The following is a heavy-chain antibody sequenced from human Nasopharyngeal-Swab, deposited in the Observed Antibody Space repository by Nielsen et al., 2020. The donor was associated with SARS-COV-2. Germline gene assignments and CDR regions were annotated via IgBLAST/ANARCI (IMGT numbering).Heavy chain of an antibody. CDR3: ASPKYDFWSGFDY. Sequence: SETLSLTCTVPGGSISSYYWSWIRQPPGKGLEWIGYIYYSGSTNYNPSLKSRVTISVDTSKNQFSLKLSSVTAADTAVYYCASPKYDFWSGFDYWGQGTVVTVSS. V-gene: IGHV4-59*13. D-gene: IGHD3-3*01. J-gene: IGHJ4*02. CDR2: IYYSGST. CDR1: GGSISSYY.